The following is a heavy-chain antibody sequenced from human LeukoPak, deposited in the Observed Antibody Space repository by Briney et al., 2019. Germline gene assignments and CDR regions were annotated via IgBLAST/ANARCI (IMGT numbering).Heavy chain of an antibody. V-gene: IGHV3-23*01. D-gene: IGHD1-1*01. J-gene: IGHJ4*02. Sequence: GGSLRLSCAPSRFAYWRFGMLGARHVPGKALEWVSGISERGGGTFYADSLKGRFTISRDNSKNTLFLQMNGLRSEDTAVYYCAKVGIGWVAFENWGQGTQVTVPS. CDR3: AKVGIGWVAFEN. CDR2: ISERGGGT. CDR1: RFAYWRFG.